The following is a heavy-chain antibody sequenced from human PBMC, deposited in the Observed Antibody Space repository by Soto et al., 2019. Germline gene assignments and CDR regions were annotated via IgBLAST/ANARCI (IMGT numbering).Heavy chain of an antibody. D-gene: IGHD3-10*01. Sequence: SETLSLTCAVYGGSFSGYYWSRIRQPPGKGLEWIGEINHSGSTNYNPSLKSRVTISVDTSKNQFSLKLSSVTAADTAVYYCARTGLLWFGEAGDAFDIWGQGTMVT. CDR3: ARTGLLWFGEAGDAFDI. V-gene: IGHV4-34*01. J-gene: IGHJ3*02. CDR1: GGSFSGYY. CDR2: INHSGST.